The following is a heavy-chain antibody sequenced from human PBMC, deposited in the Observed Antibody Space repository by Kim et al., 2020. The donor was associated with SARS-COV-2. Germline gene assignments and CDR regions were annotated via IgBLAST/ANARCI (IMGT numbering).Heavy chain of an antibody. D-gene: IGHD3-10*01. Sequence: SVKVSCKASGGTFSSYAISWVRQAPGQGLEWMGRIIPILGIANYAQKFQGRVTITADKSTSTAYMELSSLRSEDTAVHYCARVGRGYYGSGSYIYYYYG. J-gene: IGHJ6*01. V-gene: IGHV1-69*04. CDR1: GGTFSSYA. CDR2: IIPILGIA. CDR3: ARVGRGYYGSGSYIYYYYG.